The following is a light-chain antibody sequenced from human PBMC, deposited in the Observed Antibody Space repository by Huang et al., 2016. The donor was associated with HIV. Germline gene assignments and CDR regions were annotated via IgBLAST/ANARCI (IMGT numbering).Light chain of an antibody. Sequence: DIQMTQAPPSLSAAVGDRVIITCRASQIIKKYLNWYQQMPGRSPKLLIYGASSLQGGVSSRFSGSGSGTDFTLTIRDLQPEDTATYHCQQSYNIPRTFGQGTLLEIK. CDR3: QQSYNIPRT. V-gene: IGKV1-39*01. CDR2: GAS. CDR1: QIIKKY. J-gene: IGKJ2*01.